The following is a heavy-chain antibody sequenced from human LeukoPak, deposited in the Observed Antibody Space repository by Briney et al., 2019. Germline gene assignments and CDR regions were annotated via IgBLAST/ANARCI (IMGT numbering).Heavy chain of an antibody. J-gene: IGHJ4*02. V-gene: IGHV4-34*01. Sequence: PSETLSLTCAVYGGSFSGYYWSWIRQPPGKGLEWIGEINHSGSTNYNPSLKSRVTISVDTSKNQFSLKLSSVTAAGTAVYYCARSNQADDYWGQGTLVTVSS. CDR1: GGSFSGYY. D-gene: IGHD1-14*01. CDR2: INHSGST. CDR3: ARSNQADDY.